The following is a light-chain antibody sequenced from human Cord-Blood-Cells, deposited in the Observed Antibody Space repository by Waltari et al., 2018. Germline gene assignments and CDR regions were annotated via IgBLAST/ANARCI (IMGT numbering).Light chain of an antibody. CDR2: AAS. V-gene: IGKV1-39*01. Sequence: DIQMTQSPSSLSASVGDRVTITCRASQSISSYLNWYQQKPGKVPKLLIDAASRLQSGVPSRVSGSGSGTELTRSISSLQPEELAAYDCHRSDSTPLTFGVGTKV. J-gene: IGKJ4*02. CDR3: HRSDSTPLT. CDR1: QSISSY.